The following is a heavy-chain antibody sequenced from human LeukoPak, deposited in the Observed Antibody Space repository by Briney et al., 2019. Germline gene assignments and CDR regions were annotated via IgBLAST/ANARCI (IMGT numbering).Heavy chain of an antibody. D-gene: IGHD5-18*01. J-gene: IGHJ3*02. CDR3: ARARGYSYGYQANDAFDI. CDR2: INPNSGGT. V-gene: IGHV1-2*02. CDR1: GYTFTGYY. Sequence: GASVKVSCKASGYTFTGYYMHWVRQAPGQGLEWMGWINPNSGGTNYAQKFQGRVTMTRDTSISTAYMELSRLRSDDTAVYYCARARGYSYGYQANDAFDIWGQGTMVTVSS.